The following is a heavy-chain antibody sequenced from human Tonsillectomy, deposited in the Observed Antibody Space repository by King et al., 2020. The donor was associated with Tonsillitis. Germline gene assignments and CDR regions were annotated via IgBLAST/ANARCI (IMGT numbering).Heavy chain of an antibody. CDR3: ARGGSGSYHFDY. CDR1: GFTFNNYG. Sequence: QLVQSGGGVVQPGRSLRLSCATSGFTFNNYGMHWVRQAPGKGLEWVAVIWDDGSYKYYADSVKGRFTISRDISKNTLYLQMNSLRAEDTAIYYCARGGSGSYHFDYWGQGTLVTVSS. D-gene: IGHD1-26*01. CDR2: IWDDGSYK. J-gene: IGHJ4*02. V-gene: IGHV3-33*01.